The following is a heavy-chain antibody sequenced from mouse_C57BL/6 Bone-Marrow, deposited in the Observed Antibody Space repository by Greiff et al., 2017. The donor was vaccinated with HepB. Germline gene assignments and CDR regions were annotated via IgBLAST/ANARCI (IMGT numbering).Heavy chain of an antibody. CDR3: ARDYGSSPYYFDY. CDR1: GFTFSDYG. Sequence: EVKLMESGGGLVKPGGSLKLSCAASGFTFSDYGMHWVRQAPEKGLEWVAYISSGSSTIYYADTVKGRFTISRDNAKNTLFLQMTSLRSEDTAMYNCARDYGSSPYYFDYWGQGTTLTVSS. D-gene: IGHD1-1*01. CDR2: ISSGSSTI. J-gene: IGHJ2*01. V-gene: IGHV5-17*01.